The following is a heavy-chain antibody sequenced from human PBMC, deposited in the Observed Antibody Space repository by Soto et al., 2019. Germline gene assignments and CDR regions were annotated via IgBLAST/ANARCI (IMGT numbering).Heavy chain of an antibody. CDR2: IYYSGST. D-gene: IGHD2-15*01. CDR1: GGSISSYY. V-gene: IGHV4-59*01. CDR3: ARAADYCSGGSCYYYFDY. J-gene: IGHJ4*02. Sequence: PSETLSLTCTVSGGSISSYYWSWIRQPPGKGLEWIGYIYYSGSTNYNPSLKSRVTISVDTSKNQFSLKLSSVTAADTAVYYCARAADYCSGGSCYYYFDYWGQGTLVTVYS.